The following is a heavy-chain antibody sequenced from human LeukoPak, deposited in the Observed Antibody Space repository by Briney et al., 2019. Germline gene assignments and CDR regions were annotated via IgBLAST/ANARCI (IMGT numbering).Heavy chain of an antibody. CDR3: AGFDYGDIDY. CDR1: GGSISSGSYY. J-gene: IGHJ4*02. CDR2: IYTSGST. D-gene: IGHD4-17*01. V-gene: IGHV4-61*02. Sequence: PSETLPLTCTVSGGSISSGSYYWSWIRQPAGKGLEWIGRIYTSGSTNYNPSLKSRVTISVDTSKNQFSLKLSSVTAADTAVYYCAGFDYGDIDYWGQGTLVTVSS.